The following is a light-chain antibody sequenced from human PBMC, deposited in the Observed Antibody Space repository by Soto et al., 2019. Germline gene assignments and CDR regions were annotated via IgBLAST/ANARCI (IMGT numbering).Light chain of an antibody. CDR2: DAS. V-gene: IGKV3-11*01. CDR1: HNISIY. J-gene: IGKJ2*01. CDR3: QQRSNWPPNP. Sequence: VVLTQSPATLSLSPGETASLSCRATHNISIYLAWYQQKLGQPPRLLIFDASNRATGIPARFIGSGSWTDFTLTVSSLEPEDFALYFCQQRSNWPPNPFCQGTKLEMK.